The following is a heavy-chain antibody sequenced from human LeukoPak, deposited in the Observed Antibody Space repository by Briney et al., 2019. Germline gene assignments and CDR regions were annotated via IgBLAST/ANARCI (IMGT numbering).Heavy chain of an antibody. CDR2: ISSSGSTI. CDR1: GFMFSSNW. D-gene: IGHD2-15*01. Sequence: PGGSLRLSCAASGFMFSSNWMSWIRQAPGKGLEWVSYISSSGSTIYYADSVKGRFTISRDNAKNSLYLQMNSLRAEDTAVYYCASEDSPANDYWGQGTLVTVSS. J-gene: IGHJ4*02. V-gene: IGHV3-11*01. CDR3: ASEDSPANDY.